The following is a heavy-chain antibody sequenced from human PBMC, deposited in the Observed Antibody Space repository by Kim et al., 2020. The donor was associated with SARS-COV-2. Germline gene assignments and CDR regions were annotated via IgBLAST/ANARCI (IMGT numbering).Heavy chain of an antibody. CDR2: IYHSGSA. D-gene: IGHD5-12*01. J-gene: IGHJ4*02. Sequence: SETLSLTCAVSGVSITIDDYSWSWIRQPPGKGLEWIGYIYHSGSAFYNPSLKSRVAMSVDTSVHQFSLRLTSVTAADTAVYYCAGDRGYGHHDYWGQGMLVTVSS. CDR3: AGDRGYGHHDY. V-gene: IGHV4-30-2*01. CDR1: GVSITIDDYS.